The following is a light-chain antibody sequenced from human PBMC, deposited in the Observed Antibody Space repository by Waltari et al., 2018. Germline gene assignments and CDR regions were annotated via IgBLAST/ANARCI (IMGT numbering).Light chain of an antibody. CDR2: DAS. V-gene: IGKV3-11*01. CDR3: YQHSSGYS. J-gene: IGKJ2*03. CDR1: QSVSSF. Sequence: VILTQSPATLSLSPGERATLSCRASQSVSSFLAWYQQKPGQAPRLLISDASSRATGIPERFSGSGSGTDFTLTISSLEPEDVGVYHCYQHSSGYSFGQGTKVEIK.